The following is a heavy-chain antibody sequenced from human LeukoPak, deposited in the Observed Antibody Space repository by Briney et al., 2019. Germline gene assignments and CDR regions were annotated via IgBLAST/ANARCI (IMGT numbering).Heavy chain of an antibody. CDR3: AREGNPYYYDSSGYYAPYYYYYYMDV. Sequence: PSETLSLTCTVSGGSISSGSYYWSWIRQPAGKGLEWIGRIYTSGSTNYNPSLKSRVTISVDTSKNQFSLRLSSVTAADTAVYYCAREGNPYYYDSSGYYAPYYYYYYMDVWGKGTTVTISS. D-gene: IGHD3-22*01. CDR2: IYTSGST. J-gene: IGHJ6*03. CDR1: GGSISSGSYY. V-gene: IGHV4-61*02.